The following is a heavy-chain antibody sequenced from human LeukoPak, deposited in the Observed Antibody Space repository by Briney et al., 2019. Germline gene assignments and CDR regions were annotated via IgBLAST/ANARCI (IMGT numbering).Heavy chain of an antibody. V-gene: IGHV4-59*01. CDR1: GGSISSYY. Sequence: PSETLSLTCTVSGGSISSYYWSWIRQPPGKGLEWIGYIYYSGSTNYXPSLXXRVTISVDTSKNQFSLKLSSVTAADTAVYYCARXXANWGDEAXAFDIWGQGTMVTVSS. CDR2: IYYSGST. CDR3: ARXXANWGDEAXAFDI. J-gene: IGHJ3*02. D-gene: IGHD7-27*01.